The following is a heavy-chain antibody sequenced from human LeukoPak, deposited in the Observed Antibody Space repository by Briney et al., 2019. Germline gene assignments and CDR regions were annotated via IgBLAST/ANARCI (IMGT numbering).Heavy chain of an antibody. CDR2: ISAYNGNT. V-gene: IGHV1-18*01. Sequence: ASVKVSCKASGYTFTSYGISWVRQAPGQGLEWMGWISAYNGNTNYAQKLQGRVTMTRDTSTSTVYMELSSLRSEDTAVYYCARVKVAAGAFDIWGQGTMVTVSS. J-gene: IGHJ3*02. CDR3: ARVKVAAGAFDI. D-gene: IGHD6-19*01. CDR1: GYTFTSYG.